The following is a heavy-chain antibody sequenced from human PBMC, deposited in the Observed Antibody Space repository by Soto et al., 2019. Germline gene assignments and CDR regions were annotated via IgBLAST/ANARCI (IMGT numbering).Heavy chain of an antibody. D-gene: IGHD3-9*01. CDR1: GGSIRSSSYY. Sequence: SETLSLTCTVSGGSIRSSSYYWGWIRQPPGEGLEWIGSIYYSGKTDNNPSLKSRVATSVDTSKNQFSLKLSSVTAADTAVYYCATLSPDYDSLTGWGQGTLVTVSS. CDR3: ATLSPDYDSLTG. CDR2: IYYSGKT. V-gene: IGHV4-39*01. J-gene: IGHJ4*02.